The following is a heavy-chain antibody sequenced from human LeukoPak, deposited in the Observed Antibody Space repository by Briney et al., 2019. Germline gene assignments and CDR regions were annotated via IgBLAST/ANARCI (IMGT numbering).Heavy chain of an antibody. D-gene: IGHD5-12*01. CDR3: AKVGIVATTTFDY. Sequence: GGSLRLSCAASGFTFSSYAMSWVRQAPGKGLEWVPAISGSGGSTYYADSVKGRFTISRDNSKNTLYLQMNSLRAEDTAVYYCAKVGIVATTTFDYWGQGTLVTVSS. CDR2: ISGSGGST. V-gene: IGHV3-23*01. J-gene: IGHJ4*02. CDR1: GFTFSSYA.